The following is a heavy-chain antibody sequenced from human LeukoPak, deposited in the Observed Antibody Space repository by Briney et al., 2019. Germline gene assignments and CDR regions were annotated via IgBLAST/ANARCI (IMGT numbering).Heavy chain of an antibody. Sequence: GGSLRLSCAASGFTLTSYDINWVRQAPGKGLEWVSAISGSGGSTYYADSVKGRFTISRDNSKNTLYLQMNSLRAEDTAVYYCAKVGYSSGWFRGNYYFDYWGQGTLVTVSS. V-gene: IGHV3-23*01. CDR1: GFTLTSYD. D-gene: IGHD6-19*01. CDR2: ISGSGGST. CDR3: AKVGYSSGWFRGNYYFDY. J-gene: IGHJ4*02.